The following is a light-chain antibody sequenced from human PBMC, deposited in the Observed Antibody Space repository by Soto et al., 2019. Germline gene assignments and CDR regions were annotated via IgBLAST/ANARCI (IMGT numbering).Light chain of an antibody. J-gene: IGKJ2*01. CDR1: QSVSSN. Sequence: EIVMTQYPATLSVSPGERATLSCRSSQSVSSNLAWYQQKPCQAPRLLIYGASTRATGIPARFSGSGSGTEFTLTISSLQSEDFAVYYWQQYNNWLGTFGQGTKLEIK. V-gene: IGKV3-15*01. CDR3: QQYNNWLGT. CDR2: GAS.